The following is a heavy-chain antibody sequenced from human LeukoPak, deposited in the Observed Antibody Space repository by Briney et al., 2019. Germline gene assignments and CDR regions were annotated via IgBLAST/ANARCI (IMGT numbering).Heavy chain of an antibody. J-gene: IGHJ2*01. CDR3: ATAIDWGIYWYFDL. CDR1: GGSISSGSYY. CDR2: IYTSGST. V-gene: IGHV4-61*02. D-gene: IGHD3-9*01. Sequence: PSETLSLTCTVSGGSISSGSYYWSWIRQPAGKGLEWIGRIYTSGSTNYNPSLKSRVTISVDTSKNQFSLKLSSVTAADTAVYYCATAIDWGIYWYFDLWGRGTLVTVSS.